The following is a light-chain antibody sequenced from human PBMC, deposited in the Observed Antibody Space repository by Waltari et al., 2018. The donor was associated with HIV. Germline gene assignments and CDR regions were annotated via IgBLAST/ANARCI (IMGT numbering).Light chain of an antibody. CDR2: QDT. Sequence: SYELTQPPSVSVSPGQTASITCSGDKLGNKYACWYQQKPGQSTVLLIYQDTKRPSGIPERFSGSNPGNTATLLISGTQAMDEADYYCQAWDTNSVVFGGGTRLTVL. CDR1: KLGNKY. J-gene: IGLJ2*01. V-gene: IGLV3-1*01. CDR3: QAWDTNSVV.